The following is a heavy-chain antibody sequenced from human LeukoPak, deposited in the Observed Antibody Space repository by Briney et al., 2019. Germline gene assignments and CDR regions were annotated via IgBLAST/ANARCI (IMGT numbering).Heavy chain of an antibody. CDR2: IYYSGST. CDR1: GGSISSYY. J-gene: IGHJ6*03. D-gene: IGHD3-22*01. Sequence: SETLSLTCTVSGGSISSYYWSWIRQPPGKGLEWIGYIYYSGSTNYNPSLKSRVTISVDTSKNQFSLKLSSVTAADTAVYYCARVRYYDSSSYYYARPASNYYYYYMDVWGKGTTVTVSS. V-gene: IGHV4-59*01. CDR3: ARVRYYDSSSYYYARPASNYYYYYMDV.